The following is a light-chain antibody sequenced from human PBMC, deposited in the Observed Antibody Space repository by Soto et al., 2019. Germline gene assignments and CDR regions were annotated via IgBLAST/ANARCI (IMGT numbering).Light chain of an antibody. Sequence: QTVVTQETSFSVSPGGTVTLTCGLSSGSVSTSHYPSSYQQTPGQAPRTLIYSTNIRSSGVPDRFSGSILGNKAALTITGAQADDESDYYCVLYMGRGVSVFGGGTKLTVL. CDR1: SGSVSTSHY. CDR2: STN. J-gene: IGLJ2*01. V-gene: IGLV8-61*01. CDR3: VLYMGRGVSV.